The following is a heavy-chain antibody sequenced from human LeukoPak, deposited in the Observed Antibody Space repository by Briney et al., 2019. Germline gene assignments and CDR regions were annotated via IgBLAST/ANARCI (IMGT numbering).Heavy chain of an antibody. V-gene: IGHV4-59*01. D-gene: IGHD5-24*01. J-gene: IGHJ4*02. CDR3: ARGRRDGYVY. CDR2: IYYSGST. Sequence: SETLSLNCTVSGGSISSYYWSWIRQPPGKGLEWIGYIYYSGSTNYNPSLKSRVTISVDTSKNQFSLRLSSVTAADTAVYYCARGRRDGYVYWGQGTLVTVSS. CDR1: GGSISSYY.